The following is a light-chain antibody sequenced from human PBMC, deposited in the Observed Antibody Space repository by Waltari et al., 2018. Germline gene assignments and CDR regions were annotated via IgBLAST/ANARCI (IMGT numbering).Light chain of an antibody. Sequence: DIQMTQSPSSLSASVGDRVTITCRASQTISSYLNWYQQKPGKAPHLLIYTASSLQSGVPSRFSGSGSGTDFTLTISSLQPEDFATYYCQQSSSTPPWTFGQGT. CDR2: TAS. J-gene: IGKJ1*01. CDR3: QQSSSTPPWT. CDR1: QTISSY. V-gene: IGKV1-39*01.